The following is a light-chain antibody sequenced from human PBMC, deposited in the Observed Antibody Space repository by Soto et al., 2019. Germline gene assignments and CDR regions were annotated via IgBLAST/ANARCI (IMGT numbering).Light chain of an antibody. CDR2: DAS. CDR1: QSVSGH. V-gene: IGKV3-11*01. J-gene: IGKJ4*01. CDR3: QWRSNWPI. Sequence: EIVLTQSPAILSLYPGERVTLSCRASQSVSGHVAWYQQRPGQRPRLLIYDASIRGTGISARFSGSGSGTDYTLTISRLDPEDVAVYYCQWRSNWPIFGGGTKIEVK.